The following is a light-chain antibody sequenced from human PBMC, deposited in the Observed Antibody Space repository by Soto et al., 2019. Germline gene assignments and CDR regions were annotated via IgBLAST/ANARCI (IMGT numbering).Light chain of an antibody. Sequence: DIQMTQSPSTLSGTVVDRVTITCRASQSISSWLAWYQQKPGKAPKLLRHAASSVQSGVPSRFSGSGSGTDFTLTISSLQTEDFATYYCQQSYRAPLTFGPGTKVDIK. V-gene: IGKV1-39*01. J-gene: IGKJ3*01. CDR2: AAS. CDR1: QSISSW. CDR3: QQSYRAPLT.